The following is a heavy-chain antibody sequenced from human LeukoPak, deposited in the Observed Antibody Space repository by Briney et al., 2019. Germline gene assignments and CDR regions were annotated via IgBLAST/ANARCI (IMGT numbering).Heavy chain of an antibody. D-gene: IGHD1-26*01. CDR3: AKDRGSYYAFDY. Sequence: PGGSLRLSCAASEFTFSSYWMHWVRQAPGRGLVWVSRINSDGSSTTNADSVKGRFTISRDNSKNTLYLQMNSLRAEDTAVYYCAKDRGSYYAFDYWGQGTLVTVSS. V-gene: IGHV3-74*03. J-gene: IGHJ4*02. CDR1: EFTFSSYW. CDR2: INSDGSST.